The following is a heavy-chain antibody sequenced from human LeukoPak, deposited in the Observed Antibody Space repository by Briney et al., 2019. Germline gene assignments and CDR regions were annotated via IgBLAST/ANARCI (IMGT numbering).Heavy chain of an antibody. CDR3: ARAGLRARAFDI. J-gene: IGHJ3*02. D-gene: IGHD3/OR15-3a*01. Sequence: ASVKVSCKASGYTFTGYYMHWVRQAPGQGLERMGWINPNSGGTNYAQKFQGRVTMTRDTSISTAYMELSRLRSDDTAVYYCARAGLRARAFDIWGQGTMVTVSS. CDR2: INPNSGGT. V-gene: IGHV1-2*02. CDR1: GYTFTGYY.